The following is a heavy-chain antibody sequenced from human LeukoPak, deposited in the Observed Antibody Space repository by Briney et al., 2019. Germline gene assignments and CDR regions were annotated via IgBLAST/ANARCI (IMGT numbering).Heavy chain of an antibody. D-gene: IGHD3-22*01. CDR3: ARQNYYDTHPRGFFDY. CDR2: IYYSGST. J-gene: IGHJ4*02. CDR1: GGSISSSSYY. V-gene: IGHV4-39*01. Sequence: TSETLSLTCTVSGGSISSSSYYWGWIRQPPGKGLEWIGSIYYSGSTFDNPSLKSRITISVDTSKNQFSLKLSSVTAADTAVYYCARQNYYDTHPRGFFDYWGQGTLVTVSS.